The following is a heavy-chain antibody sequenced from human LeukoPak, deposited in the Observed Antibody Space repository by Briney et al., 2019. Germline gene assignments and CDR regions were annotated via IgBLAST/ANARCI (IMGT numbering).Heavy chain of an antibody. J-gene: IGHJ4*02. D-gene: IGHD3-10*01. CDR3: ARESMVQGVIHY. CDR2: IIPIFGTE. CDR1: GGTFSSYA. V-gene: IGHV1-69*01. Sequence: ASVKDSCKASGGTFSSYAISWLRQAPRQGLEWMGGIIPIFGTENYAQKFQGRVTITADESTSTAYMELSSLRSEDTAVYYCARESMVQGVIHYWGQGTLVTVSS.